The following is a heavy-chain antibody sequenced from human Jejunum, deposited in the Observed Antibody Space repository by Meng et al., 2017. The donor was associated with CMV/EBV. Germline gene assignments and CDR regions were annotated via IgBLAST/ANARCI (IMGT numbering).Heavy chain of an antibody. CDR3: ARGWGTTSPWDY. CDR2: VDYGGTT. V-gene: IGHV4-59*01. CDR1: GAPIRGYY. J-gene: IGHJ4*02. Sequence: VSGAPIRGYYWHWIRQTPGKGLGWIGCVDYGGTTKSNPSLRGRVTISVNTSKSQFSLELRSVIATDTAVFYCARGWGTTSPWDYWGQGTLVTVSS. D-gene: IGHD3-16*01.